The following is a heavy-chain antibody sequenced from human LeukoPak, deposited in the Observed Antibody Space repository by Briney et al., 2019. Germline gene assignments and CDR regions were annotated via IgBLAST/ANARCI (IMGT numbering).Heavy chain of an antibody. Sequence: GGSLRLSCAASGFTFSTYSMNWVRQAPGKGLEWVSSISSRRSYIYYADSVKGRFTISRDNAKNSLYLQINSLRAEDTALYHCARGFGYYGSGSSMFDPWGQGTLVTVSS. CDR3: ARGFGYYGSGSSMFDP. CDR2: ISSRRSYI. CDR1: GFTFSTYS. V-gene: IGHV3-21*04. D-gene: IGHD3-10*01. J-gene: IGHJ5*02.